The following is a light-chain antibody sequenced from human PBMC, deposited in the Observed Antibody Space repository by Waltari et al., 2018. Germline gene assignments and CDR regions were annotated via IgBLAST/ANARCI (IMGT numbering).Light chain of an antibody. V-gene: IGKV3-15*01. CDR2: GAS. CDR1: QSINSN. CDR3: QHYNNWPPYT. Sequence: EIVMTQSPATLSVSPGERATLSCRASQSINSNLAWYQQKPGQAPRLLIYGASTRATAIPARFSGRGSGTEFTLTISSQQSEDFAVYYCQHYNNWPPYTFGQGTKLEIK. J-gene: IGKJ2*01.